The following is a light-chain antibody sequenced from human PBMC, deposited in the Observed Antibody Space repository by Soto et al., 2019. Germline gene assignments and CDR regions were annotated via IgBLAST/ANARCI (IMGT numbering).Light chain of an antibody. CDR3: GSYTLTRVLL. J-gene: IGLJ2*01. Sequence: QSALTQPASVSGSPGESLTISCTGTPSDVGASNHVSWFQQHPGKAPKLIIYDITHRPSGISNRFSGSKSGKTASLTISGLPHADEADYYGGSYTLTRVLLFGGGTKLTVL. CDR1: PSDVGASNH. V-gene: IGLV2-14*03. CDR2: DIT.